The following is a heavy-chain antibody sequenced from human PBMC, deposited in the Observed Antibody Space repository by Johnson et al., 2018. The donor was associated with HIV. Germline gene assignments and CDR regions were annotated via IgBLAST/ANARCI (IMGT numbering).Heavy chain of an antibody. CDR2: VRSDGCNE. J-gene: IGHJ3*01. D-gene: IGHD1-7*01. CDR3: AKAQRNYRGALDV. CDR1: GFDFSSVT. Sequence: QVQLVESGGGVVQPGGSLRLSCAASGFDFSSVTMYWVRQPPGKGLEWVAFVRSDGCNEYYEDSVEGRSTISRDNSRNTLSLELSNLRSDDTAVYYCAKAQRNYRGALDVWGQGTLVTVSS. V-gene: IGHV3-30*02.